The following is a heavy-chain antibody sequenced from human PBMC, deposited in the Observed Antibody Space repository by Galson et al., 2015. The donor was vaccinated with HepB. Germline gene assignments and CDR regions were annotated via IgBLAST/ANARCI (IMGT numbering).Heavy chain of an antibody. CDR2: IYTSGST. CDR1: GGSISSGSDY. V-gene: IGHV4-61*02. D-gene: IGHD1-7*01. J-gene: IGHJ3*02. CDR3: ARAITGTESIFAFDI. Sequence: TLSLTCTVSGGSISSGSDYWSWIRQPAGKGLEWIGRIYTSGSTNYNPSLKSRVTMSVDTSKNQFSLRLSSLTAADTAVYYCARAITGTESIFAFDIWGQGTMVTVSS.